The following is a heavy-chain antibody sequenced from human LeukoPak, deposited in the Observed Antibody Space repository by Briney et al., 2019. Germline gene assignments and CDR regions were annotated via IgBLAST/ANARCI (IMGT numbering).Heavy chain of an antibody. Sequence: ASVKVSCKASGYTFTGYHMHWVRQAPGQGLEWMGRINPNSGDINYAQKFQGRVTMTRDTSISTAYMDLSRLRSDDTAVYYCARDYCSSTSCLFDYWGQGTLVTVSS. CDR2: INPNSGDI. CDR3: ARDYCSSTSCLFDY. D-gene: IGHD2-2*01. J-gene: IGHJ4*02. V-gene: IGHV1-2*06. CDR1: GYTFTGYH.